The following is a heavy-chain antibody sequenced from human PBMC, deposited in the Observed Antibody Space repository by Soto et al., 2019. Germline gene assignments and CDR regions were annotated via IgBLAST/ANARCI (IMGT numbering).Heavy chain of an antibody. D-gene: IGHD2-15*01. V-gene: IGHV3-30-3*01. J-gene: IGHJ4*02. CDR3: ASEYCSGGSCYGVNY. CDR2: ISYDGSNK. Sequence: QVQLVESGGGVVQPGRSLRLSCAASGFTFSTNAMHWVRQAPGKGLEWVAVISYDGSNKYYADSVKGRFTISRDNSKNTLYLQMNSLRAEDTAVYYCASEYCSGGSCYGVNYWGQGTLVTVSS. CDR1: GFTFSTNA.